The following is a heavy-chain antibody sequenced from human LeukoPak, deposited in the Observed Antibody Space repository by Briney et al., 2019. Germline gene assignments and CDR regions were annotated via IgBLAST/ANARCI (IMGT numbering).Heavy chain of an antibody. CDR1: GFTFSLYG. D-gene: IGHD3-10*01. CDR2: ISNDGDYE. Sequence: GGSLRLSCAASGFTFSLYGMHWVRQAPGKGLEWVAVISNDGDYEYYTDSVKGRFTISRDNAKDTLYLQMDGLRREDTAVYYCAKDGRGRTFFGDIEYWGQGTLVAVSS. CDR3: AKDGRGRTFFGDIEY. J-gene: IGHJ4*02. V-gene: IGHV3-30*18.